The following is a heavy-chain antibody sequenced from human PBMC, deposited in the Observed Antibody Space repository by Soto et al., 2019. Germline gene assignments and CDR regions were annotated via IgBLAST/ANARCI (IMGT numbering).Heavy chain of an antibody. CDR3: ATDSSYSSGHFYLFDN. Sequence: PGGSLRLSCAAAGFPFSGYGMHWVRQAPGKGLDWLATISSDGNNVYYADSVKGRFTISRDNYRDTLYLQMDSLRPEDTATYYCATDSSYSSGHFYLFDNWGQGTLVTVSS. CDR1: GFPFSGYG. CDR2: ISSDGNNV. J-gene: IGHJ4*02. V-gene: IGHV3-30*03. D-gene: IGHD3-10*01.